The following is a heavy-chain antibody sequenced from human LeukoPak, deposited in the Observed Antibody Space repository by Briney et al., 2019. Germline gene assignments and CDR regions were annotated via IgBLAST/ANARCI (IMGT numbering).Heavy chain of an antibody. CDR3: ARWGTYSSSSEH. D-gene: IGHD6-6*01. CDR2: ISAYNGNT. V-gene: IGHV1-18*04. CDR1: GYTFTGYY. J-gene: IGHJ1*01. Sequence: GASVKVSCKASGYTFTGYYMHWVRQAPGQGLEWMGWISAYNGNTNYAQKLQGRVTMTTDTSTSTAYMELRSLRSDDTAVYYCARWGTYSSSSEHWGQGTLVTVSS.